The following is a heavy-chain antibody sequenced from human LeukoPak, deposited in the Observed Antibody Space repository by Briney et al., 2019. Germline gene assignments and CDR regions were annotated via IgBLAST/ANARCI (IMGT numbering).Heavy chain of an antibody. CDR1: GFIFSDYY. D-gene: IGHD6-13*01. J-gene: IGHJ4*02. CDR3: ARADSSSWFDY. CDR2: ISSSGSYR. V-gene: IGHV3-11*05. Sequence: TGGSLRLSCDASGFIFSDYYMTWIRQAPGKGLEWVSHISSSGSYRNYADSVKGRFTISRDNAKNSLYLQRDSLRAEDTAVYYCARADSSSWFDYWGQGALVTVSS.